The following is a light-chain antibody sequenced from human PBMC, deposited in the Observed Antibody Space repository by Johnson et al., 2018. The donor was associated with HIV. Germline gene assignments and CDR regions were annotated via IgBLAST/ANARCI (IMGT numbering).Light chain of an antibody. CDR2: ENN. V-gene: IGLV1-51*02. CDR3: GTWDSSLSAFSV. J-gene: IGLJ1*01. CDR1: NSNIGNNY. Sequence: QSVLTQPPSVSAAPGQKVTISCSGSNSNIGNNYVSWYQQLPGTAPKLLIYENNKRPSGIPDRFSGSKSGTSATLGITGLQTGAEAQYDCGTWDSSLSAFSVFGTGTNRTV.